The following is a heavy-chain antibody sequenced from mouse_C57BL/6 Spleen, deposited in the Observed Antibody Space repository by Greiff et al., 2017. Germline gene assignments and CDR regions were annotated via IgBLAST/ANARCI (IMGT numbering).Heavy chain of an antibody. CDR3: TYYYGSSYYYAMGY. CDR2: IRLKTDNYAT. D-gene: IGHD1-1*01. Sequence: EVQLVESGGGLVQPGGSMKLSCVASGFTFSNYWMNWVRQSPEKGLEWVAQIRLKTDNYATHYAESVKGRFTISKDDYTSSFYLQMNNLRAEDTVIYYGTYYYGSSYYYAMGYWGQGTSVTVAS. J-gene: IGHJ4*01. V-gene: IGHV6-3*01. CDR1: GFTFSNYW.